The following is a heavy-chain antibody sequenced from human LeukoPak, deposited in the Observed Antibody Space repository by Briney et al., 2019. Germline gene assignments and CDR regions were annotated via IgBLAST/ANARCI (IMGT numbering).Heavy chain of an antibody. CDR1: GFTFSSYA. CDR3: AREGYYYDSSGYYYALGY. J-gene: IGHJ4*02. Sequence: GGSLRLSCAASGFTFSSYAMHWVRQAPGKGLEWVAVISYDGSNKYYADSVKGRFTISRDNAKNTLYLQMNSLRAEDTAVYYCAREGYYYDSSGYYYALGYWGQGTLVTVSS. D-gene: IGHD3-22*01. V-gene: IGHV3-30*04. CDR2: ISYDGSNK.